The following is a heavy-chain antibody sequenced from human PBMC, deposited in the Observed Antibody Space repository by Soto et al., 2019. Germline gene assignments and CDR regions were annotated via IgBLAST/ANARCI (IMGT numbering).Heavy chain of an antibody. Sequence: EVQLLESGGGLVQPGGSLRLSCAASGFTFSSYAMSWVRQAPGKGLEWVSGITDGGGSTFYADSLQGRFTISRDNSKNTLYLQMSSLTAEDTAIYYCAKVGLFRNGYMDVVRGDYWGQGTLVTVSA. V-gene: IGHV3-23*01. J-gene: IGHJ4*02. CDR1: GFTFSSYA. CDR3: AKVGLFRNGYMDVVRGDY. CDR2: ITDGGGST. D-gene: IGHD6-13*01.